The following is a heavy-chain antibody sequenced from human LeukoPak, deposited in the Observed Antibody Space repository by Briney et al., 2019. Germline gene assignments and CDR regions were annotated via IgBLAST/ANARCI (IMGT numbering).Heavy chain of an antibody. Sequence: SETLSLTCGVSGXXISSTNWWTWXRQPPXGGLEWIGEVHLNGRTHYSPSLESRVTMSVDMSENHISLKLTSVTAADTAVYYCAREGGFYRPLDYSGPGTLVIVSS. J-gene: IGHJ4*02. CDR1: GXXISSTNW. CDR3: AREGGFYRPLDY. D-gene: IGHD2/OR15-2a*01. V-gene: IGHV4-4*02. CDR2: VHLNGRT.